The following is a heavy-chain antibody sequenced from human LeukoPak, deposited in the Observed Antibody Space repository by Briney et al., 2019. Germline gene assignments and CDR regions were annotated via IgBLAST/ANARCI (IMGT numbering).Heavy chain of an antibody. CDR3: ALEYGDSTRGWFDP. CDR1: GGSITSSSYY. CDR2: INHSGST. V-gene: IGHV4-39*07. Sequence: SETLSLTCSVSGGSITSSSYYWGWIRQPPGKGLEWIGEINHSGSTNYNPSLKSRVTISVDTSKNQFSLKLTSVTAADTAVYYCALEYGDSTRGWFDPWGQGTLVTVSS. J-gene: IGHJ5*02. D-gene: IGHD4-17*01.